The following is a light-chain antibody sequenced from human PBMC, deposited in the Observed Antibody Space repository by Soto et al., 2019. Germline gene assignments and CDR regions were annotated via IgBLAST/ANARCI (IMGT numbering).Light chain of an antibody. J-gene: IGKJ2*01. CDR1: QGITSY. CDR2: AAA. Sequence: DIQLTQSPSFLSASVGDRVTITCRARQGITSYLAWYQQKPGTAPKLQIYAAATLQSGVPSRFSGSGSGTEFTLTISSLQPADFATYYCQQLHSNPYTFGQGTKVEI. CDR3: QQLHSNPYT. V-gene: IGKV1-9*01.